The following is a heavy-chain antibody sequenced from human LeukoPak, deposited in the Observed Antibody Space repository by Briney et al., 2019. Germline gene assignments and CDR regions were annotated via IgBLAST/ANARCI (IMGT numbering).Heavy chain of an antibody. J-gene: IGHJ6*02. Sequence: GESLKISCKGSGYSFTSYWIGWVRQMPGKGLEWMGMIYPGDSDTRYSPSFQGQVTISADKSISTAYLQWSSLKASDTAMYYCASSNWGSGYYYYGMDVWGQGTTVTVSS. CDR1: GYSFTSYW. CDR2: IYPGDSDT. D-gene: IGHD7-27*01. CDR3: ASSNWGSGYYYYGMDV. V-gene: IGHV5-51*01.